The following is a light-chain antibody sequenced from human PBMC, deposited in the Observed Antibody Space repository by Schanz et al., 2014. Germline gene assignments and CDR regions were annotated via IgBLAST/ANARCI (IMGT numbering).Light chain of an antibody. CDR2: AAS. Sequence: DIQMTQSPSSLPASVGDRVTITCRASQSISNYLNWYQQKPGKAPKLLIYAASSLQSGVPSRFSGGGSGTDFTLTISSLQPEDFATYYCQQSYSTPYTFGQGTKLEIK. V-gene: IGKV1-39*01. CDR3: QQSYSTPYT. CDR1: QSISNY. J-gene: IGKJ2*01.